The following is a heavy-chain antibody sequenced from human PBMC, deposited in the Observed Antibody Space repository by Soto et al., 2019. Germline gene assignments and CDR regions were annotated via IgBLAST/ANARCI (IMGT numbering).Heavy chain of an antibody. J-gene: IGHJ5*02. CDR1: GYTFTSYD. CDR3: ARGPMVPRYYDYIWGSYRYFXVDP. V-gene: IGHV1-8*01. Sequence: GASVKVSCKASGYTFTSYDINWVRQATGQGLEWMGWMNPNSGNTGYAQKFQGRVTMTRNTSISTAYMELSSLRSEDTAVYYCARGPMVPRYYDYIWGSYRYFXVDPWGQGTLVTVSS. CDR2: MNPNSGNT. D-gene: IGHD3-16*02.